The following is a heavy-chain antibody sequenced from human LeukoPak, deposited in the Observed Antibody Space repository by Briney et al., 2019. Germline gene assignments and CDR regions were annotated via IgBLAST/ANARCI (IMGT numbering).Heavy chain of an antibody. V-gene: IGHV4-61*02. D-gene: IGHD4-17*01. Sequence: PSETLSLTCSVSGGSISSGSYYWSWIRQPAGKGLEWIGRIYTSGSTNYNPSLKSRVTISVDTSKNQFSLKLSSVTAADTAVYYCARDATVTTYVSWGQGTLVTVSS. CDR2: IYTSGST. J-gene: IGHJ5*02. CDR3: ARDATVTTYVS. CDR1: GGSISSGSYY.